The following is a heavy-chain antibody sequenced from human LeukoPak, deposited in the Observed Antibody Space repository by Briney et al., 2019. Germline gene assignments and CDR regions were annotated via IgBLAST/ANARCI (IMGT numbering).Heavy chain of an antibody. CDR1: GGTFSSYA. V-gene: IGHV1-69*13. J-gene: IGHJ4*02. Sequence: SVKVSCKASGGTFSSYAISWVRQAPGQGLEWMGGIIPIFGTANYAQKFQGRVTITADESTSTAYMELSNLRSEDTAVSYRASLSGYYYVDYWGQGTLVTVSS. D-gene: IGHD3-22*01. CDR2: IIPIFGTA. CDR3: ASLSGYYYVDY.